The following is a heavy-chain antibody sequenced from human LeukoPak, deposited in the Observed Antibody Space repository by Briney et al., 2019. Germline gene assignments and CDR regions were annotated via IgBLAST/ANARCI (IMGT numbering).Heavy chain of an antibody. J-gene: IGHJ4*02. V-gene: IGHV1-69*01. CDR2: IIPIFGTA. CDR1: GGTFSSYA. D-gene: IGHD1-26*01. Sequence: SVKVSCKASGGTFSSYAISWVRQAPGQGLEWMGGIIPIFGTANYAQKFQGRVTITADESTSTAYMELSSLRSEDTAVYYCAIVGANPQYYFDYWGQGTLVTVSS. CDR3: AIVGANPQYYFDY.